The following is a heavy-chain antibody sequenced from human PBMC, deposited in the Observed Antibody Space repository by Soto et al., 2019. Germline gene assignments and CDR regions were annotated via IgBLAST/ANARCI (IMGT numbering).Heavy chain of an antibody. D-gene: IGHD3-3*01. J-gene: IGHJ4*02. Sequence: SVKVSCKASGFTFTSSAVQWVRQARGQRLEWIGWIVVGSGSTNYAQKFQERVTITRDMSTSTAYMELSSLRSEDTAVYYCAADAHYDFWSGYYHFDYWGQGTLVTVSS. CDR1: GFTFTSSA. CDR2: IVVGSGST. V-gene: IGHV1-58*01. CDR3: AADAHYDFWSGYYHFDY.